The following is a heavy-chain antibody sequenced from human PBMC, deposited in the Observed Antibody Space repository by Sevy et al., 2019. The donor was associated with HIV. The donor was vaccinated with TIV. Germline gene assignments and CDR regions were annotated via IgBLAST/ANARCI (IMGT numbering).Heavy chain of an antibody. Sequence: GGSLRLSCATSGFVFSNHYMSWIRQAPGKGLEWVSNISPSGRAMYYADSVKGRFTVSRDNTKNSLFLQLNSLRAEDTAIYYCARELAYDYRSRGPDYWGQGTLVTVSS. J-gene: IGHJ4*02. V-gene: IGHV3-11*01. CDR1: GFVFSNHY. D-gene: IGHD3-22*01. CDR2: ISPSGRAM. CDR3: ARELAYDYRSRGPDY.